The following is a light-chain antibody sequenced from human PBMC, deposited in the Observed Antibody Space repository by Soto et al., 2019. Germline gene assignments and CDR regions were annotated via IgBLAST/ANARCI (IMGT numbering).Light chain of an antibody. V-gene: IGKV1-6*01. CDR2: AAS. CDR1: QDIRDD. J-gene: IGKJ1*01. CDR3: LHYYNYPQT. Sequence: IQMTQSPSSLSASVGDRVTITCRSSQDIRDDLSWYQQRPGRAPKLLLFAASRLEGGVPSRFSGSYSGRDFTLTISGLQPDDFATYYCLHYYNYPQTFGQGTKVDI.